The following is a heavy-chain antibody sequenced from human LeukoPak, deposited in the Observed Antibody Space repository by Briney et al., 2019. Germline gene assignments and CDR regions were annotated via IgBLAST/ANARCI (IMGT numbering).Heavy chain of an antibody. CDR1: GFSFNSYE. D-gene: IGHD3-3*01. V-gene: IGHV3-48*03. Sequence: PGGSLRLSCAASGFSFNSYEIDWVRQAPGKGLEWVSFISSSGSTRDYAESVKGRFTISRDNAKNSLYLQINSLRAEDTAIYYCARSRVVGTVAYFDLWGQGTLVSVSS. CDR2: ISSSGSTR. CDR3: ARSRVVGTVAYFDL. J-gene: IGHJ4*02.